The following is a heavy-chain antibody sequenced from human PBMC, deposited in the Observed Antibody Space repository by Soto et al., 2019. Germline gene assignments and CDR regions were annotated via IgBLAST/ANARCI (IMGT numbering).Heavy chain of an antibody. CDR2: ISSNGGST. CDR3: AREGYCSSTSCYSFDY. CDR1: GFTFSSYA. J-gene: IGHJ4*02. Sequence: PGGSLRLSCAASGFTFSSYAMHWVRQAPGKGLEYVSAISSNGGSTYYANSVKGRFTISRDNSKTTLYLQMGSLRAEDMAVYYCAREGYCSSTSCYSFDYWGQGTLVTVSS. D-gene: IGHD2-2*01. V-gene: IGHV3-64*01.